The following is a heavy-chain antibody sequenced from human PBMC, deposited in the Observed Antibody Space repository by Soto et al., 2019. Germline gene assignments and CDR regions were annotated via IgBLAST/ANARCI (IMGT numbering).Heavy chain of an antibody. V-gene: IGHV3-11*06. CDR2: ISSSSSYT. CDR3: AREDSIIIPAVSDF. Sequence: GGSLRLSCAASGFTFSDYYMSWIRQAPGKGLEWVSYISSSSSYTNYADSVKGRFTISRDNAKNSLYLQMNSLRVEDTAVYYCAREDSIIIPAVSDFWGQGTLVTVSS. J-gene: IGHJ4*02. D-gene: IGHD2-2*01. CDR1: GFTFSDYY.